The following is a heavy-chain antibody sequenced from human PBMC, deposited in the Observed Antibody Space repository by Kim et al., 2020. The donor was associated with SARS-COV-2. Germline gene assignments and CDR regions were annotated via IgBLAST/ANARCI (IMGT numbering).Heavy chain of an antibody. CDR2: MNPNSGNT. Sequence: ASVKVSCKASGYTFTSYDINWVRQATGQGLEWMGWMNPNSGNTGYAQKFQGRVTMTRNTSITTAYMELSSLRSEDTAVYYCAKPSFCRYGMDVWGQETTVTVS. CDR3: AKPSFCRYGMDV. J-gene: IGHJ6*02. CDR1: GYTFTSYD. V-gene: IGHV1-8*01. D-gene: IGHD3-10*01.